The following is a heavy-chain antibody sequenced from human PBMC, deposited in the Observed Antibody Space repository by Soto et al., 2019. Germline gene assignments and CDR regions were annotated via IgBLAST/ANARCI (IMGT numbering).Heavy chain of an antibody. Sequence: ASVKVSCKASGYTFTSYAMHWVRQAPGQRLEWMGWINPFNGNTEYSQKFQGRVTITRDTSASTAYMELGSLRSEDTAVYYCARGHSGYDFFEYWGQGALVTVSS. J-gene: IGHJ4*02. V-gene: IGHV1-3*01. CDR2: INPFNGNT. D-gene: IGHD5-12*01. CDR1: GYTFTSYA. CDR3: ARGHSGYDFFEY.